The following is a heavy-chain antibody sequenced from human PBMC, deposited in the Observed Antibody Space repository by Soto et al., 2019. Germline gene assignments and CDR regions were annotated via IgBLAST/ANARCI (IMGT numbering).Heavy chain of an antibody. Sequence: GGSLRLSCAASGFTFSSYWMSWVRQAPGKGLEWVANIKQDGSEKYYVDSVKGRFTISRDNAKNSLYLQMNSLRAEDTAVYYCARGYYYDSSGPYVYWGQGTLVTVSS. CDR2: IKQDGSEK. D-gene: IGHD3-22*01. V-gene: IGHV3-7*03. CDR1: GFTFSSYW. CDR3: ARGYYYDSSGPYVY. J-gene: IGHJ4*02.